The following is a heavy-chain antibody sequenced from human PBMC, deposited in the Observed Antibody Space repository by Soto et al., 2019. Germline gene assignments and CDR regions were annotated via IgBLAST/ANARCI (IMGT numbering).Heavy chain of an antibody. J-gene: IGHJ6*03. D-gene: IGHD2-15*01. Sequence: GGSLRLSCAASGFSFSSYWMSWVRQAPGKGLEWVANIKQDGSQKHYVDYVEGRFTISRDNAKNSLFLKMNSLRAEDTALYYCARDPWSYCRGGSCYSNYYYYYMDVWGIGTTVTVSS. V-gene: IGHV3-7*01. CDR3: ARDPWSYCRGGSCYSNYYYYYMDV. CDR1: GFSFSSYW. CDR2: IKQDGSQK.